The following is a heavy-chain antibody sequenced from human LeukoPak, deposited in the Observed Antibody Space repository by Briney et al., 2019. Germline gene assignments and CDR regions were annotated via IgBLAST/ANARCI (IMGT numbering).Heavy chain of an antibody. D-gene: IGHD1-1*01. Sequence: RAGRSLRFSCAVSGFIFSDYGFHWVRQAPGKGLEWVAVTRIDGSIKEYADSVKGRFTISRDDSKNTLYLQMNFLKSEDTAVYYCARWGGTRQYYFDYWGQGTLV. CDR1: GFIFSDYG. J-gene: IGHJ4*02. CDR3: ARWGGTRQYYFDY. V-gene: IGHV3-33*01. CDR2: TRIDGSIK.